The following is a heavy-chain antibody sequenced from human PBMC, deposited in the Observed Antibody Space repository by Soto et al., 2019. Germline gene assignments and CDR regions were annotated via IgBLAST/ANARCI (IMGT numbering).Heavy chain of an antibody. J-gene: IGHJ5*02. CDR2: ISYDGSNK. Sequence: GGPLSLSCAASGFTFSSYGMHWVLQAPGKGLEWVAVISYDGSNKYYADSVKGRFTISRDNSKNTLYLQMNSLRAEDTAVYYCAKEARRYFDWLLVGPPKNWFDPWGQGTLVTAPQ. V-gene: IGHV3-30*18. D-gene: IGHD3-9*01. CDR1: GFTFSSYG. CDR3: AKEARRYFDWLLVGPPKNWFDP.